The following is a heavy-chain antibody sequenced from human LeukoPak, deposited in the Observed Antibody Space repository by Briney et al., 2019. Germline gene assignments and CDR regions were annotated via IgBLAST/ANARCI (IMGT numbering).Heavy chain of an antibody. CDR2: IYTSGST. J-gene: IGHJ4*02. V-gene: IGHV4-61*02. CDR3: ASLYSGSSNYFDY. CDR1: GGSISSGSYY. D-gene: IGHD1-26*01. Sequence: PSETLSLTCTVSGGSISSGSYYWSRIRQPAGKGLEWIGRIYTSGSTNYNPSLKSRVTISVDTSKNQFSLKLSSVTAADTAVYYCASLYSGSSNYFDYWGQGTLVTVSS.